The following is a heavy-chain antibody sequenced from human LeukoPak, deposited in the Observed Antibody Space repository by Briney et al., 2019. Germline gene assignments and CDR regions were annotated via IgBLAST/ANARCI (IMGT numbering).Heavy chain of an antibody. Sequence: ASVKLSCKVSGYTLTELSMHGLRQAPGEGLEWMGGFDPEDGETIYAQKFQGRVTMTEDTSTDTAYMEVSSLRSEDTAVYYCAPSWGSSGWYSWFDPWGQGTLVTVSS. D-gene: IGHD6-19*01. CDR1: GYTLTELS. V-gene: IGHV1-24*01. CDR2: FDPEDGET. CDR3: APSWGSSGWYSWFDP. J-gene: IGHJ5*02.